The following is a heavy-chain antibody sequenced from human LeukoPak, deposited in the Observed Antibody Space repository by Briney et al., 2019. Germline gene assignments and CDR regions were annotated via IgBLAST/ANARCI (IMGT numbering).Heavy chain of an antibody. CDR3: ARAYSSGWWGPAFGAFDI. Sequence: SQTLSLTCAISGDSVSSNSAAWNWIRQSPSRGLEWLGRTYYRSKWYNDYAVSVKSRITINPGTSKNQFSLQLNSVTPEDTAVYYCARAYSSGWWGPAFGAFDIWGQGTMVTVSS. V-gene: IGHV6-1*01. D-gene: IGHD6-19*01. CDR2: TYYRSKWYN. J-gene: IGHJ3*02. CDR1: GDSVSSNSAA.